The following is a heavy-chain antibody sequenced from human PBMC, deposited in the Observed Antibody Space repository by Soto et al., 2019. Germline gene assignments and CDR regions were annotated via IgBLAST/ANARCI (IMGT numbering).Heavy chain of an antibody. Sequence: EVQLVESGGGLVKPGGSLRLSCAASGFTFSSYSMNWVRQAPGKGLEWVSSISSSSSYIYYADSVKGRFTISRDNAKNSLYLQINSLRAEDTAVYYCARGGIVATIAFDYWGQGTLVTVSS. CDR1: GFTFSSYS. D-gene: IGHD5-12*01. CDR2: ISSSSSYI. J-gene: IGHJ4*02. V-gene: IGHV3-21*01. CDR3: ARGGIVATIAFDY.